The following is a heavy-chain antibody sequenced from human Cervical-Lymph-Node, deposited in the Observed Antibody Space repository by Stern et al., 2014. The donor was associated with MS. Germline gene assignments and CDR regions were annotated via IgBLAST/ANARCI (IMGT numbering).Heavy chain of an antibody. CDR1: GGSMNGYY. CDR3: ARLQTVLNYYYGVDV. CDR2: IYYIGTT. Sequence: VQLVESGPGLATPSETLSLTCTVSGGSMNGYYWSWIRQPPGKGLEWIGNIYYIGTTNYNPSLESRVPMSLDPSKNNFSLRLSPVTAADTAVYYCARLQTVLNYYYGVDVWGQGTTVIVSS. V-gene: IGHV4-59*08. D-gene: IGHD2-8*02. J-gene: IGHJ6*02.